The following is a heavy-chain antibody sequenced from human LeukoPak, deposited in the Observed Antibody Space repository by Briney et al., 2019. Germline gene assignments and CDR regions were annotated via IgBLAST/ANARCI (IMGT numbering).Heavy chain of an antibody. V-gene: IGHV3-7*05. D-gene: IGHD1-1*01. CDR1: GLTFSIYW. CDR3: ARGDDNLAYDY. J-gene: IGHJ4*02. CDR2: IKQDGSEK. Sequence: GGSLRLSCAASGLTFSIYWSWVRQAPGKGLEWVANIKQDGSEKYYVDSVKGRFTISGDNAKNSLYLQMNSLRAEDTAVYYCARGDDNLAYDYWGQGTLVTVSS.